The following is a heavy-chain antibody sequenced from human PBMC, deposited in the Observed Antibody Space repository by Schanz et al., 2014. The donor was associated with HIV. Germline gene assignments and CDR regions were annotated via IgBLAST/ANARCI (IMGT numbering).Heavy chain of an antibody. CDR1: GGTFSIYS. V-gene: IGHV1-69*01. Sequence: QVQLVQSGAEVKRPGSSVKVSCKASGGTFSIYSIIWVRQAPGQGLEWMGGIVPIFGTTNYAQRFQGRVSITADESTSTAYMELSGLRSEDTAVYYCARGRYSGSYYNYWGQGTLVTVSS. CDR3: ARGRYSGSYYNY. CDR2: IVPIFGTT. J-gene: IGHJ4*02. D-gene: IGHD1-26*01.